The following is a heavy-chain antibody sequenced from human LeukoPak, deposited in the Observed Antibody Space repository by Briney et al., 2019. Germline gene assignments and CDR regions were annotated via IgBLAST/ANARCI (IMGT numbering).Heavy chain of an antibody. V-gene: IGHV1-18*01. CDR2: ISAYNGNT. CDR3: ARDLEIYSSGWYGWFDP. CDR1: GYTFTSYG. J-gene: IGHJ5*02. D-gene: IGHD6-19*01. Sequence: ASVRVSCKASGYTFTSYGISWVRQAPGQGLEWMGWISAYNGNTNYAQKLQGRVTMTTDTSTSTAYRELRSLRSDDTAVYYCARDLEIYSSGWYGWFDPWGQGTLVSVS.